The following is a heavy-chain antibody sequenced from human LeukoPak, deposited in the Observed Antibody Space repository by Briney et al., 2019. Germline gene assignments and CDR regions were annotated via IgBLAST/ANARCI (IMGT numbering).Heavy chain of an antibody. J-gene: IGHJ4*02. CDR2: INHSGST. V-gene: IGHV4-34*01. CDR1: GGSFSGYY. CDR3: ARVRPSKGPYRYGPFDY. D-gene: IGHD5-18*01. Sequence: SETLSLTCAVYGGSFSGYYWSWIRQPPGKGLEWIGEINHSGSTNYNPSLKSRVTISVDTSKNQFSLKLSSVTAADTAVYYCARVRPSKGPYRYGPFDYWGQGTLVTVSS.